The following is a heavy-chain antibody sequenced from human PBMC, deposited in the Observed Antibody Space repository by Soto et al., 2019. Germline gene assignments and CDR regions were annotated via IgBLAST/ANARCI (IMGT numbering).Heavy chain of an antibody. CDR2: ISAYNGNT. D-gene: IGHD2-15*01. V-gene: IGHV1-18*01. Sequence: QVQLVQSGAKVKKPGASVKVSCKASGYTFTSYGISWVRQAPGQGLEWMGWISAYNGNTNYAQKLQGRVTMTTDTSTSTAYMELRSLRADDTAVYYCARWVVVAATPFYYYYMDVWGKGTTVTVSS. J-gene: IGHJ6*03. CDR3: ARWVVVAATPFYYYYMDV. CDR1: GYTFTSYG.